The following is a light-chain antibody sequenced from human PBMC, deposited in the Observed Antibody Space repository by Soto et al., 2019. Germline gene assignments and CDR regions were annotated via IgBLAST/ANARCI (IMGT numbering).Light chain of an antibody. CDR1: QSVSDN. CDR2: GAS. V-gene: IGKV3-15*01. J-gene: IGKJ2*01. CDR3: QQSNNWPYT. Sequence: EVVMTQSPATLSASPGERATLSCRASQSVSDNLAWYQQKPGQAPRLLIYGASTRATGIPARFSGSGSGTEFTLTISSLQSEDFAVYYCQQSNNWPYTFGQGTKLDIK.